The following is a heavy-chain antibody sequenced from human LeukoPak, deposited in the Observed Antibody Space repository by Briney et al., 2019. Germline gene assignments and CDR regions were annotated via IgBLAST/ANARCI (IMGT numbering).Heavy chain of an antibody. Sequence: GRSLRLSCAASGFTFDDYAMHWVRQAPGKGLEWVSGISWNSGSIGYADSVKGRFTISRDNAKNSLYLQMNSLRAEDTALYYCAKAHTAMGYYYYYYGMDVWGQGTTVTVSS. CDR3: AKAHTAMGYYYYYYGMDV. CDR2: ISWNSGSI. D-gene: IGHD5-18*01. CDR1: GFTFDDYA. J-gene: IGHJ6*02. V-gene: IGHV3-9*01.